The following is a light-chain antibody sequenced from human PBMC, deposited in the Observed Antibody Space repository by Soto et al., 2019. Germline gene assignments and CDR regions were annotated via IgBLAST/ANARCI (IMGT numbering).Light chain of an antibody. Sequence: EIVWTQSPGTLSLSPGERATLSCRASQSVSSNYLAWYQQKPGQAPRLLIYGASSRATGIPDRFSGSGSGTDFTLTISRLEPEDFAVYYCQQYGKSRFIFGPGTKVDIK. J-gene: IGKJ3*01. CDR1: QSVSSNY. V-gene: IGKV3-20*01. CDR2: GAS. CDR3: QQYGKSRFI.